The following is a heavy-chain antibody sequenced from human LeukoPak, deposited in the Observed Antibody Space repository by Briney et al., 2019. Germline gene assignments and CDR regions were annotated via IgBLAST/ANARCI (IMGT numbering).Heavy chain of an antibody. J-gene: IGHJ4*02. D-gene: IGHD1-26*01. CDR3: ARVPGIVGPFDY. V-gene: IGHV1-2*02. CDR2: INPNSGGT. CDR1: GYTFTGYY. Sequence: AASVKVSCKASGYTFTGYYMRWVRQAPGQGLEWMGWINPNSGGTNYAQKFQGRVTMTRDTSISTAYMELSRLRSDDTAVYYCARVPGIVGPFDYWGQGTLVTVSS.